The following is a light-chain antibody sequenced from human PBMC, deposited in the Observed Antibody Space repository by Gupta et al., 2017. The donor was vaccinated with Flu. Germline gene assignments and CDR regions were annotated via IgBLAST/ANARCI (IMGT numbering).Light chain of an antibody. J-gene: IGLJ2*01. CDR3: SSYAGNSVWI. CDR2: EVH. V-gene: IGLV2-14*01. Sequence: QSALTQPASVSGSPGQSVTISCTGTSSDIGGHDYVSWYQQNPGKAPKLVIYEVHNRPSRVSTRFSASKSGNTASLTISGLQAEDEADYYCSSYAGNSVWIFGGGTKLTVL. CDR1: SSDIGGHDY.